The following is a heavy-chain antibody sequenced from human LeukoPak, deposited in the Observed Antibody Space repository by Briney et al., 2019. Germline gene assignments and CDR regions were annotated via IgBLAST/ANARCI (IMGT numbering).Heavy chain of an antibody. D-gene: IGHD5-18*01. CDR2: IYHSGST. V-gene: IGHV4-4*02. CDR1: EFTFSSYSM. CDR3: ASGIQLLDY. J-gene: IGHJ4*02. Sequence: GSLGLSCAASEFTFSSYSMNWVRQPPGKGLEWIGEIYHSGSTNYNPSLKSRVTISVDKSKNQFSLKLSSVTAADTAVYYCASGIQLLDYWGQGTLVTVSS.